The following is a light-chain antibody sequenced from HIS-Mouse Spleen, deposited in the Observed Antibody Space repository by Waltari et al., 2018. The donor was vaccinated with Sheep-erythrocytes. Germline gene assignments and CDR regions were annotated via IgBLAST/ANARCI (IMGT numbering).Light chain of an antibody. Sequence: DIVMTQTPLSLSVTPGQPASISCKSSQSLLHSDGKTYLYWYLQKPGQAPQLLIYEVSSRFSWVPDRFSGGGSGTDFTLKISRVEAEDVGVYYCMQGIHLRTFGQGTKVEIK. CDR2: EVS. V-gene: IGKV2-29*03. J-gene: IGKJ1*01. CDR3: MQGIHLRT. CDR1: QSLLHSDGKTY.